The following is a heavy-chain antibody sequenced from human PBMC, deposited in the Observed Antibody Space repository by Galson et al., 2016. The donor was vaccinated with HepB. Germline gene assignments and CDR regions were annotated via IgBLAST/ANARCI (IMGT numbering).Heavy chain of an antibody. D-gene: IGHD3-22*01. J-gene: IGHJ4*02. V-gene: IGHV3-21*01. CDR2: ISSSSTYI. Sequence: SLRLSCAASGFTFSTYAMNWVRQAPGKGLEWVSSISSSSTYIYYADSVEGRFTISRDNAKNSLYLQMDSLRAEDTAVYYCARDSTRMDYCDSSGYPGGPSDYWGQGALVTVSS. CDR1: GFTFSTYA. CDR3: ARDSTRMDYCDSSGYPGGPSDY.